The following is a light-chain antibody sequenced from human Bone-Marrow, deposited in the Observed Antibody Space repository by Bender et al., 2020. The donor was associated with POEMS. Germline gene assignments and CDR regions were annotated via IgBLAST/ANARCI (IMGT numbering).Light chain of an antibody. CDR2: YDD. CDR1: SSNIGNHG. J-gene: IGLJ2*01. V-gene: IGLV1-36*01. Sequence: QSVVTQPPSLSEAPRQRVTISCSGSSSNIGNHGVNWYQQLPGEAPKLFIYYDDLLTPGVSDRFSASKSGTSASLAIIELQSEDEALYYCSAWKDSLSGWIFGGGAKLTVL. CDR3: SAWKDSLSGWI.